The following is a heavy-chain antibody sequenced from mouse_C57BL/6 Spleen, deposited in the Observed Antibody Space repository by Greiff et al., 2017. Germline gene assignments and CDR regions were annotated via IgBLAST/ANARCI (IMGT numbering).Heavy chain of an antibody. CDR3: TGFAMDY. V-gene: IGHV1-15*01. J-gene: IGHJ4*01. Sequence: QVQLQQSGAELVRPGASVTLSCKASGYTFTDYEMHLVKQTPVHGLEWIGAIDPETGGTDYNQKFKGKAILTANKSSSTAYMELRSLTSEDSAVYYCTGFAMDYWGQGTSVTVAS. CDR2: IDPETGGT. CDR1: GYTFTDYE.